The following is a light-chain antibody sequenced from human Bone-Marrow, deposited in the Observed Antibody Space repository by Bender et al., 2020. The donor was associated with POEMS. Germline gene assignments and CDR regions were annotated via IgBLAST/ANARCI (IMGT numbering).Light chain of an antibody. Sequence: SYELTQPPSVSVSPGQTASITCSGDALAKKYAYWYRQKSGQAPAMVIYEDSERPSGIPERFSGSSSGTMATLTISGAQVEDEADYYCYSTDSSGNHGGIFGTGTKVTVL. CDR1: ALAKKY. CDR3: YSTDSSGNHGGI. CDR2: EDS. J-gene: IGLJ1*01. V-gene: IGLV3-10*01.